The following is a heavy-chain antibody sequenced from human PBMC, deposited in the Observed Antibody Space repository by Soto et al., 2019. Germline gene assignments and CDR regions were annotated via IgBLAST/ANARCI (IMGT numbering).Heavy chain of an antibody. D-gene: IGHD2-15*01. V-gene: IGHV4-4*02. J-gene: IGHJ6*02. Sequence: PSETLSLTCAVSGGSISSSNWWSWVRQPPGKGLEWIGEIYHSGSTNYNPSLKSRVTISVDKSKNQFSLKLSSVTAADTAVYYCAGVNIVVVVARIYYYGMDVWGQGTTVTVSS. CDR2: IYHSGST. CDR1: GGSISSSNW. CDR3: AGVNIVVVVARIYYYGMDV.